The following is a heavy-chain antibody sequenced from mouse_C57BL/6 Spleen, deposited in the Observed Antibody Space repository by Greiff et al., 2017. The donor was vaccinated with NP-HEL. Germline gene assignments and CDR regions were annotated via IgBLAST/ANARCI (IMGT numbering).Heavy chain of an antibody. CDR3: ARRGLLPLDYAMDY. CDR2: IDPSDSYT. CDR1: GYTFTSYW. Sequence: QQPGAELVMPGASVKLSCKASGYTFTSYWMHWVKQRPGQGLEWIGEIDPSDSYTNYNQKFKGKSTLTVDKSSSIAYMQLSSLTSEDSAVYYCARRGLLPLDYAMDYWGQGTSVTVSS. J-gene: IGHJ4*01. V-gene: IGHV1-69*01. D-gene: IGHD2-3*01.